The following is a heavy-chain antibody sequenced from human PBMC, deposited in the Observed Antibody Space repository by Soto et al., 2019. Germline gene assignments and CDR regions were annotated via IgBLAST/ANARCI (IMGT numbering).Heavy chain of an antibody. CDR1: GGTFSSYA. J-gene: IGHJ5*02. CDR3: ARDWKPLVVPAANPHWFDP. Sequence: QVQLVQSGAEVKKPGSSVKVSCKASGGTFSSYAISWVRQAPGQGLEWMGGIIPIFGTANYAQKFQGRVTITADESTSTAYMELSSLRSEDTAVYYCARDWKPLVVPAANPHWFDPWGQGTLVTVSS. CDR2: IIPIFGTA. V-gene: IGHV1-69*01. D-gene: IGHD2-2*01.